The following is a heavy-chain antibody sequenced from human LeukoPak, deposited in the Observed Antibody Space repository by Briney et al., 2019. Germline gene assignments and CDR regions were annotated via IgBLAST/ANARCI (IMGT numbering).Heavy chain of an antibody. J-gene: IGHJ4*02. CDR3: ARRRHYYDSSGQLDY. V-gene: IGHV1-69*13. D-gene: IGHD3-22*01. Sequence: GASVKVSCKASGYTFASYGISWVRQAPGQGLEWMGGIIPIFGTANYAQKFQGRVTITADESTSTAYMELSSLRSEDTAVYYCARRRHYYDSSGQLDYWGQGTLVTVSS. CDR1: GYTFASYG. CDR2: IIPIFGTA.